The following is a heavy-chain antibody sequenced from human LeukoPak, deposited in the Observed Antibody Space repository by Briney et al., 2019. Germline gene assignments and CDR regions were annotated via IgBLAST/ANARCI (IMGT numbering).Heavy chain of an antibody. V-gene: IGHV3-30*18. CDR3: AKDKSVGYSYGGFDY. CDR1: GFTFSSYG. Sequence: GGSLRLSCAASGFTFSSYGMHWVRQAPGKGLEWVAVISYDGSNKYYADSVKGRFTISRDNSKNTLYLQMNSLRAEDTAVYYCAKDKSVGYSYGGFDYWGQGTLVTVSS. CDR2: ISYDGSNK. D-gene: IGHD5-18*01. J-gene: IGHJ4*02.